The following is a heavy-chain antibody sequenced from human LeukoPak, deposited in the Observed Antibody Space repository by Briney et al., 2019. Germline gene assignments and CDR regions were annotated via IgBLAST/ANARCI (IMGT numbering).Heavy chain of an antibody. CDR2: IHHGGTT. Sequence: VSGGSITSGNWWTWVRQSPGKGLEWIGEIHHGGTTNYNPSLKSRVTISVDKSKNQFSLKLNSVTAADTAVYYCAKKDYYYMDVWGKGTTVTVSS. J-gene: IGHJ6*03. CDR1: GGSITSGNW. CDR3: AKKDYYYMDV. V-gene: IGHV4-4*02.